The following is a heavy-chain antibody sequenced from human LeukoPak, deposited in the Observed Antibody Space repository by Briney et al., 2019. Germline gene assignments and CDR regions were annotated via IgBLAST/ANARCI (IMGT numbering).Heavy chain of an antibody. D-gene: IGHD3-9*01. CDR2: ISSSSSYI. J-gene: IGHJ4*02. Sequence: GGSLRLSCAASGFTFSSYSMNWVRRAPGKGLEWVSSISSSSSYIYYADSVKGRFTISRGNAKNSLYLQMNSLRAEDTAVYYCAKLSYDILTGPDYWGQGTLVTVSS. CDR3: AKLSYDILTGPDY. CDR1: GFTFSSYS. V-gene: IGHV3-21*04.